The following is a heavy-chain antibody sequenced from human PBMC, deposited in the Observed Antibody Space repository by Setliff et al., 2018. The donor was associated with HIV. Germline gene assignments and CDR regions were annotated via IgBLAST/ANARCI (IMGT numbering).Heavy chain of an antibody. CDR2: IYHTGRT. CDR1: GGSIDNNKYY. V-gene: IGHV4-39*01. J-gene: IGHJ5*02. D-gene: IGHD3-22*01. Sequence: PSETLSLTCSVSGGSIDNNKYYWTWIRQPPGKGLEWTGSIYHTGRTYYNRSLESRLTLSIDTSKNQFSLKLTSVPAADTAMYYCASRIYYYDESRVLREEGFVPWGQGTLVTVSS. CDR3: ASRIYYYDESRVLREEGFVP.